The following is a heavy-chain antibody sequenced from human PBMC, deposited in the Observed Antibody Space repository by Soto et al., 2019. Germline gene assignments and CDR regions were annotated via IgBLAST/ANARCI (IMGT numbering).Heavy chain of an antibody. V-gene: IGHV3-33*01. CDR1: GFSRHG. Sequence: GGSLRLSCAASGFSRHGMHWVRQAPGKGLEWVELIWYEGSKKFYADSVKGRFTISRVDSRNTVVLQMNSLRADDTAVYYCARDPATVTTYFDYWGQGTPVTVSS. CDR2: IWYEGSKK. CDR3: ARDPATVTTYFDY. J-gene: IGHJ4*02. D-gene: IGHD4-17*01.